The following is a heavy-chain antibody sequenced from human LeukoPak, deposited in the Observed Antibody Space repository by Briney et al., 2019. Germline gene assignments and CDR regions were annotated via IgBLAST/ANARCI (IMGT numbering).Heavy chain of an antibody. Sequence: PGGSLRLSCAASGFTFSNYAMSWVRQAPGKGLEWVSLTSGDGITTYFADSVKGRFTISRDNSKSSLFLQMNSLRTEDTALYYCARDHVYGGADYWGQGTLVTVSS. V-gene: IGHV3-43*02. CDR1: GFTFSNYA. J-gene: IGHJ4*02. D-gene: IGHD5/OR15-5a*01. CDR3: ARDHVYGGADY. CDR2: TSGDGITT.